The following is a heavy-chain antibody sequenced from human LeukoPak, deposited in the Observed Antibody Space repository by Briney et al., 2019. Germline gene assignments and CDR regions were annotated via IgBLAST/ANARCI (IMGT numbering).Heavy chain of an antibody. D-gene: IGHD3-3*01. V-gene: IGHV3-30*18. Sequence: PGRSLRLSCAASGFTFSSYGMHRVRQAPGKGLEWVAVISYDGSNKYYADSVKGRFTISRDNSKNTLYLQMNSLRAEDTAVYYCAKGFLEWLALDPWGQGTLVTVSS. CDR1: GFTFSSYG. CDR2: ISYDGSNK. J-gene: IGHJ5*02. CDR3: AKGFLEWLALDP.